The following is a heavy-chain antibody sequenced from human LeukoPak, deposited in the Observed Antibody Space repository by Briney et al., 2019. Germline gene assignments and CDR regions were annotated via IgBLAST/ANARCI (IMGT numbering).Heavy chain of an antibody. CDR3: ARVRVFGNDAFDI. CDR1: GGTFSSYA. D-gene: IGHD3-16*01. J-gene: IGHJ3*02. CDR2: IIPIFGTA. Sequence: ASVKVSCKASGGTFSSYAISWVRQAPGQGLEWMGGIIPIFGTANYAQKFQGRVTITADESTSTAYMELSSLRSEDTAVYYCARVRVFGNDAFDIWGQGTMVTVSS. V-gene: IGHV1-69*13.